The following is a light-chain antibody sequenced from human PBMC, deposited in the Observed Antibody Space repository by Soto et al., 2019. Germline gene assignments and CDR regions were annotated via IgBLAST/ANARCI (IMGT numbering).Light chain of an antibody. V-gene: IGLV2-23*02. CDR2: EVS. J-gene: IGLJ1*01. CDR1: SSDVGSYNL. Sequence: QSALTQPASVSGSPGQSITISCTGTSSDVGSYNLVSWYQQHPGKAPKLMISEVSKRPSGVSNRFSGSKSGNTASLRISGLQAEDEADYYCCSYAGSNTYFFGTGTKLTVL. CDR3: CSYAGSNTYF.